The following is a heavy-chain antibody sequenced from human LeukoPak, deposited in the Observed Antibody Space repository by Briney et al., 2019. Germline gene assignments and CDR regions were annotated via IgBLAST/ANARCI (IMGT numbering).Heavy chain of an antibody. V-gene: IGHV3-7*01. CDR2: IKQDGSER. J-gene: IGHJ4*02. Sequence: LPGGSLRLSCAASGFTFSGFSMSWVRQSPTKGLEWVANIKQDGSERYYVDSVKGRFTISRDNAKNSLSLQMNNLRVEDTAVYYCARAGSHWHYVYWGQGTVVTVSS. CDR1: GFTFSGFS. D-gene: IGHD3-10*01. CDR3: ARAGSHWHYVY.